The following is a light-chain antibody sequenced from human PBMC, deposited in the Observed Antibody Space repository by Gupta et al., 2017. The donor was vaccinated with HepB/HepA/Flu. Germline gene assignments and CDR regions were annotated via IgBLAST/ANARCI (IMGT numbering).Light chain of an antibody. CDR2: YDS. CDR3: QVSDSSSDHPV. J-gene: IGLJ2*01. CDR1: NIGSKS. V-gene: IGLV3-21*04. Sequence: SHVLTQPPSGSGAPGKTATITCGRNNIGSKSVHWYQQKPGQAPVLVIYYDSDRPSGIPERFSGSTSGNTATLTISRVEAGDEADYYCQVSDSSSDHPVFGGGTKLTVL.